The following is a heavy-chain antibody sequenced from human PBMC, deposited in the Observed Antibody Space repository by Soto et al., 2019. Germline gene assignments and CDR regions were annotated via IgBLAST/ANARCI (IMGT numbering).Heavy chain of an antibody. J-gene: IGHJ4*02. CDR2: VYYSGST. D-gene: IGHD4-17*01. CDR1: GGTITSYY. V-gene: IGHV4-59*01. CDR3: ARSDFGDPNPFDY. Sequence: SETMSLTSTVSGGTITSYYLSWIRKPPGKGLEWIGYVYYSGSTNYNPSYKGRVTISVDTSKKQFSLKLRSVTAADTAVYYCARSDFGDPNPFDYWGQGALVTVS.